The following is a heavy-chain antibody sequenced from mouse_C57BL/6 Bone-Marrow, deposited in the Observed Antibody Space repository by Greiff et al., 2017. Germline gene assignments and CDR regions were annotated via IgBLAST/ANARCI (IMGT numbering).Heavy chain of an antibody. D-gene: IGHD2-5*01. CDR3: ARGYSTQAWFAY. Sequence: SGAELVKPGASVKISCKASGYAFSSYWMNWVKQRPGKGLEWIGQIYPGDGDTNYNGKFKGKATLTADKSSSTAYMQLSSLTSEDSAVYFCARGYSTQAWFAYWGQGTLATVSA. V-gene: IGHV1-80*01. J-gene: IGHJ3*01. CDR1: GYAFSSYW. CDR2: IYPGDGDT.